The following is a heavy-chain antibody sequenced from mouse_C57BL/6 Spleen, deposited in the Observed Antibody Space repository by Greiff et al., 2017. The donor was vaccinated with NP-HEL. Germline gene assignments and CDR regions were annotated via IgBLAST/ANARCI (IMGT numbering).Heavy chain of an antibody. Sequence: EVQLVESVAELVRPGASVKLSCTASGFNIKNTYMHWVKQRPEQGLEWIGRIDPANGNTKYAPKFQGKATITADTSSNTAYLQLSSLTSEDTAIYYCASAQLRYDSYLAYWGQGTLVTVSA. CDR3: ASAQLRYDSYLAY. CDR2: IDPANGNT. CDR1: GFNIKNTY. V-gene: IGHV14-3*01. D-gene: IGHD2-4*01. J-gene: IGHJ3*01.